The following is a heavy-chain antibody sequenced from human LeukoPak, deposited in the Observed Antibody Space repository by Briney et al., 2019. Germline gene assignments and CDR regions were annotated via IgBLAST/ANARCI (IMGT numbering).Heavy chain of an antibody. CDR2: ISSSGSTI. D-gene: IGHD3-9*01. CDR3: ARDRRDYDILTGSLNWFDP. Sequence: GGSLRLSCAASGFTFSDYYMSWIRQAPGKGLEWVSYISSSGSTIYYADSVKGRFTISRDNAKNSLYLQMNSLRAEDTAVYYCARDRRDYDILTGSLNWFDPWGQGTLVTVSS. J-gene: IGHJ5*02. V-gene: IGHV3-11*04. CDR1: GFTFSDYY.